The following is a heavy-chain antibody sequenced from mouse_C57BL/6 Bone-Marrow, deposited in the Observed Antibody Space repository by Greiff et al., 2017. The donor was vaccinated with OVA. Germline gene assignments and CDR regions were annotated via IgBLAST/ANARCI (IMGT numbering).Heavy chain of an antibody. V-gene: IGHV3-6*01. J-gene: IGHJ1*03. CDR1: GYSITSGYY. CDR3: ARDRDYGSSYVYFDV. D-gene: IGHD1-1*01. Sequence: EVKLQESGPGLVKPSQSLSLTCSVTGYSITSGYYWNWIRQFPGNKLEWMGYISYDGSNNYNPSLKNRISITRDTSKNQFFLKLNSVTTEDTATYYCARDRDYGSSYVYFDVWGTGTTVTVSS. CDR2: ISYDGSN.